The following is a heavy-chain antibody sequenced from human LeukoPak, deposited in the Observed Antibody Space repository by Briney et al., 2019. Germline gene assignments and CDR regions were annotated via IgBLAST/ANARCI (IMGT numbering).Heavy chain of an antibody. Sequence: SETLSLTCTVSSGSISSYYWSWIRQPPGKGLEWIGYIYYSGSTTYNPSLTSRVTISVDTSKNQFSLRLSSVTAADTAVYYCARGGYSYGSLVVFDYWGQGTLVTVSS. CDR3: ARGGYSYGSLVVFDY. CDR2: IYYSGST. CDR1: SGSISSYY. D-gene: IGHD5-18*01. J-gene: IGHJ4*02. V-gene: IGHV4-59*01.